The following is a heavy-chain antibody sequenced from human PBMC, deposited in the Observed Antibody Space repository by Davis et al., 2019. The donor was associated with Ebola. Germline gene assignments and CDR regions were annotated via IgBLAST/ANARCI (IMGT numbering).Heavy chain of an antibody. J-gene: IGHJ6*04. CDR2: ISSDSNYI. CDR1: GFTFSTYS. D-gene: IGHD3-3*01. Sequence: PGGSLRPSCPASGFTFSTYSMSCVRQAPGKGLEWVSSISSDSNYIYYADSAKGRFTISRDNAKNSLYLQMNSLRAEDTAVYYCARSGLSFGVVKYHYGMDVWGKGTTVTVSS. V-gene: IGHV3-21*01. CDR3: ARSGLSFGVVKYHYGMDV.